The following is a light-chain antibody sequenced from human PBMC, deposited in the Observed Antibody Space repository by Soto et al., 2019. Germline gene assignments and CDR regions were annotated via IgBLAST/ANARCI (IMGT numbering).Light chain of an antibody. CDR3: QHRGT. CDR2: AAS. V-gene: IGKV3-15*01. CDR1: QSLTNN. Sequence: EMILTQSPATLSVYRGGRATLSCRASQSLTNNLAWYQQKPGQAPRLLIYAASTRATGIPARFSGSGSGTDFTLTISSLQSEDFAVYHCQHRGTFGQGTKVEIK. J-gene: IGKJ1*01.